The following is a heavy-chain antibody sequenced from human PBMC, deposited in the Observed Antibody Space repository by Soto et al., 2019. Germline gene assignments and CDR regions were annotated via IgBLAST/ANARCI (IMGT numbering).Heavy chain of an antibody. CDR1: GYTFTSYA. J-gene: IGHJ4*02. CDR3: ARGGLGSGWNFDY. V-gene: IGHV1-3*01. Sequence: ASVQVSCKASGYTFTSYAMHWVRQAPGQRLEWMGWINAGNGNTKYSQKFQGRVTITRDTSASTAYMELSSLRSEDTAVYYCARGGLGSGWNFDYWGQGTLVTVSS. D-gene: IGHD6-19*01. CDR2: INAGNGNT.